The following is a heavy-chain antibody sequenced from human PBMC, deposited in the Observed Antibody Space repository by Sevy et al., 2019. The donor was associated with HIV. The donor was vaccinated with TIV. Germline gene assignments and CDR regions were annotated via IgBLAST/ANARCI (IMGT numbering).Heavy chain of an antibody. CDR2: IYHSGYS. J-gene: IGHJ4*02. V-gene: IGHV4-38-2*01. CDR1: GYSISSDYY. CDR3: ARAICTQVAGLYYFDY. D-gene: IGHD6-19*01. Sequence: SETLSLTCAVSGYSISSDYYWGWIRQPPGKGLEWIGSIYHSGYSYYNPSLKSRVTISVDTSKNQFSLKLSSVTAADTAVYYCARAICTQVAGLYYFDYWGQGTLVTVSS.